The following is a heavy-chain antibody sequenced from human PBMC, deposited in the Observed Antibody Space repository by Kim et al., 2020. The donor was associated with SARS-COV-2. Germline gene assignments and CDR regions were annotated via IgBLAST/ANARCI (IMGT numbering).Heavy chain of an antibody. J-gene: IGHJ6*01. CDR3: AKDRGFYDSSGYEDYGM. D-gene: IGHD3-22*01. CDR2: ISYDGSNK. Sequence: GGSLRLSCAASGFTFSSYGMHWVRQAPGKGLEWLAVISYDGSNKYYADSVKGRFTISRDNSKNTLYLQMNSLRAEDTAVYYCAKDRGFYDSSGYEDYGM. V-gene: IGHV3-30*18. CDR1: GFTFSSYG.